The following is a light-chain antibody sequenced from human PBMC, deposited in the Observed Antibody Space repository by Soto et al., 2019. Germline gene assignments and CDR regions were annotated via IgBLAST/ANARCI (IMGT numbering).Light chain of an antibody. CDR1: QSISSY. CDR2: AAS. V-gene: IGKV1-39*01. Sequence: DIQMTQSPSSLSASVGDRVSITCRASQSISSYLNWYQQKPGKAPKLLIYAASSFQSGVPSRFSGRGSGTDFTLTISSLQPEDFATYYCQQTYSTPQTFGQGTKVEIK. J-gene: IGKJ1*01. CDR3: QQTYSTPQT.